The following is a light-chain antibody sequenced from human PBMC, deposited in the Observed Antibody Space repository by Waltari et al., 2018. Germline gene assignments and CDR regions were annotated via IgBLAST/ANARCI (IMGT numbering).Light chain of an antibody. CDR3: SSYTSTRVFYV. CDR1: NSDVWSFNL. J-gene: IGLJ1*01. CDR2: DVI. Sequence: QSALTQPAPVSGSPGQSITIPCTGSNSDVWSFNLVPWYQQHPGNAPKLIIYDVIHRPAGVSNRFSGSKSANTASLTISGLQAEDEADYYCSSYTSTRVFYVFGTGTTVIVL. V-gene: IGLV2-14*02.